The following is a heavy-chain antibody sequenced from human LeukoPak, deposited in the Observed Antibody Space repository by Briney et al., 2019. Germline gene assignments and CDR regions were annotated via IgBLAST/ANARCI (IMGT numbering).Heavy chain of an antibody. V-gene: IGHV3-9*01. CDR1: GFTFDDYA. CDR2: ISWKSGSI. D-gene: IGHD1-26*01. Sequence: GGSLRLSCVASGFTFDDYAMHWVRQAPGKGLEWVSGISWKSGSIGYADSVKGRFTISRDNAKNSLYLQMNSLRAEDTAVYYCARRRDSGSLQHFDYWGQGTLVTVSS. J-gene: IGHJ4*02. CDR3: ARRRDSGSLQHFDY.